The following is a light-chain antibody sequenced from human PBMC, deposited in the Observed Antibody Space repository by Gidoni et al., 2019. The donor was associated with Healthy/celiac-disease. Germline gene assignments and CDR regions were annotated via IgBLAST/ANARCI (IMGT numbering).Light chain of an antibody. CDR1: QSVLYSSNNKNY. J-gene: IGKJ4*01. CDR2: CAS. CDR3: QQYYSTPLT. V-gene: IGKV4-1*01. Sequence: DIVMTQSPDSLAVSLGERATINCKSSQSVLYSSNNKNYLAWYQQKPGQPPKLLIYCASTREYGVPDRFSCSGSGTDFTLTISSLQAEDVAVYYCQQYYSTPLTFXGXTKVEIK.